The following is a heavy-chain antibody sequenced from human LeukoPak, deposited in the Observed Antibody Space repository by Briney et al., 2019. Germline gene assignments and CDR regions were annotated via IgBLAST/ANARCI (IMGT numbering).Heavy chain of an antibody. J-gene: IGHJ4*02. D-gene: IGHD2-21*02. CDR3: ARVAGGDWYYFDF. CDR2: INLNSGGT. Sequence: ASVKVSCKASGYTFTAYYMHWVRQAPGQGLEWTGRINLNSGGTNYAQNFQGRVTMTRDTSISAAYMELSRLGSDDTAIYYCARVAGGDWYYFDFWGQGTLVTVSS. CDR1: GYTFTAYY. V-gene: IGHV1-2*02.